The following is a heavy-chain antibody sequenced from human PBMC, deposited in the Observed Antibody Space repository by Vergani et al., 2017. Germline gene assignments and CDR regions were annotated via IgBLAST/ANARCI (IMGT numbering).Heavy chain of an antibody. J-gene: IGHJ2*01. CDR3: VKDIAASGNYWYFDL. V-gene: IGHV3-9*01. CDR1: GFTFDDYA. D-gene: IGHD6-13*01. CDR2: INWNSDSI. Sequence: EVQLVESGGGLVQPGRSLRLSCAASGFTFDDYAMHWVRQAPGKGLEWVSGINWNSDSIAYADSVKGRFTISRDNAKNSLYLQMNSLRAEDTALYYCVKDIAASGNYWYFDLWGRGTLVTVS.